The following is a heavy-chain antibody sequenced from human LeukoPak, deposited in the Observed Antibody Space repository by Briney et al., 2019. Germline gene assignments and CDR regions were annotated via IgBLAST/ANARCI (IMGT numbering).Heavy chain of an antibody. D-gene: IGHD3-10*02. CDR1: GYTFTGYY. Sequence: ASVKVSCKASGYTFTGYYMHWVRQAPGQGLEWMGWINPNSGGTNYAQKFQGRVTMTRDTSISTAYMELSRLRSDDTAVYYCARAIVRGVSLFDIWGQGNMVNVS. CDR3: ARAIVRGVSLFDI. V-gene: IGHV1-2*02. J-gene: IGHJ3*02. CDR2: INPNSGGT.